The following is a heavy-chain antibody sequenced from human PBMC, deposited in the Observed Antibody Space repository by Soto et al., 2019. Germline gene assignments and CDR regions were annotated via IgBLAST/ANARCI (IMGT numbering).Heavy chain of an antibody. D-gene: IGHD2-2*01. CDR3: ARVVVPAISSYYYYGMDV. V-gene: IGHV1-3*01. J-gene: IGHJ6*02. Sequence: VSCKASGYTFTSYAMHWVRQAPGQRLEWMGWINAGNGNTKYSQKFQGRVTITRDTSASTAYMELSSLRSEDTAVYYCARVVVPAISSYYYYGMDVWGQGTTVTVSS. CDR1: GYTFTSYA. CDR2: INAGNGNT.